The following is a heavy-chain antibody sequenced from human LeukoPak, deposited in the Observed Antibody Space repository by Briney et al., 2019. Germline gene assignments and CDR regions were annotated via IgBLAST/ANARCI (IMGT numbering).Heavy chain of an antibody. CDR2: ISYDGSNK. J-gene: IGHJ4*02. CDR3: ARESIAAAGRAFDY. V-gene: IGHV3-30-3*01. Sequence: GGSLRLSCAASGFTFSSYAMHWARQAPGKGLEWVAVISYDGSNKYYADSVKGRFTISRDNSKNTLYLQMNSLRAEDTAVYYCARESIAAAGRAFDYWGQGTLVTVSS. CDR1: GFTFSSYA. D-gene: IGHD6-13*01.